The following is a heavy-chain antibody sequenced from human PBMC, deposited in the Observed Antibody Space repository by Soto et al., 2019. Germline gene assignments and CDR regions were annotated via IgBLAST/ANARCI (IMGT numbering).Heavy chain of an antibody. D-gene: IGHD4-17*01. CDR1: GGSISSSSYY. CDR3: ASITTVTTGSDYYYYMDV. CDR2: IYYSGST. Sequence: QLQLQESGPGLVKPSETLSLTCTVSGGSISSSSYYWGWIRQPPGKGLEWIGSIYYSGSTYYNPSLKSRVTISVDTSKNQFSLKLSSVTAADTAVYYCASITTVTTGSDYYYYMDVWGKGATVTVSS. J-gene: IGHJ6*03. V-gene: IGHV4-39*01.